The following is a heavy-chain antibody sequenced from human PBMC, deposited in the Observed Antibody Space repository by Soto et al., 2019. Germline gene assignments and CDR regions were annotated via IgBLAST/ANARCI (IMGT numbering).Heavy chain of an antibody. CDR2: ISSSSSYI. Sequence: PGGSLRLSCAASGFTFSSYSMNWVRQAPGKGLEWVSSISSSSSYIYYADSVKGRFTISRDNAKNSLYLQMNSLRAEDTAVYYCARDRGSGWTLFDYWGQGTLVTVSS. J-gene: IGHJ4*02. D-gene: IGHD6-19*01. V-gene: IGHV3-21*01. CDR3: ARDRGSGWTLFDY. CDR1: GFTFSSYS.